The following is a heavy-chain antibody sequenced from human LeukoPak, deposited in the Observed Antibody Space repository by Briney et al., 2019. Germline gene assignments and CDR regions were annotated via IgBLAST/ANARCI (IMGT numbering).Heavy chain of an antibody. J-gene: IGHJ4*02. CDR3: ASGIGVWELLGYFDY. V-gene: IGHV3-30-3*01. Sequence: GRSLRLSCAASGFTFSSYAMHWVRQAPGKGLEWVAVISYDGSNKYYADSVKGRFTISRDNSKNTLYLQMSSLRAEDTAVYYCASGIGVWELLGYFDYWGQGTLVTVSS. CDR1: GFTFSSYA. CDR2: ISYDGSNK. D-gene: IGHD1-26*01.